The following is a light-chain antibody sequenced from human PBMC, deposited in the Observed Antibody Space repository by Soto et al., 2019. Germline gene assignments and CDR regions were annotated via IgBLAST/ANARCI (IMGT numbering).Light chain of an antibody. V-gene: IGKV1-5*03. CDR1: QTISSW. CDR3: QHYNSYSEA. CDR2: KAY. Sequence: DILMTQSPSTLSGSVGDRVTITCRASQTISSWLAWYQQKPGKAPKLLIYKAYTLKSGVPSRFSGSGSGTEFTLTISSLQHDDFATYYCQHYNSYSEAFGQGTKVELK. J-gene: IGKJ1*01.